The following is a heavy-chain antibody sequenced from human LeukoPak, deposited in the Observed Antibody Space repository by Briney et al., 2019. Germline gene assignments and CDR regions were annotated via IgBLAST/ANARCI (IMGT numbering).Heavy chain of an antibody. D-gene: IGHD4-23*01. J-gene: IGHJ5*02. V-gene: IGHV4-61*02. Sequence: NPSETLSLTCTVSGGSISSGSYYWSWIRQPAGKGLEWIGRIYTSGSTNYNPSLKSRVTISVDTSKNQFSLKLSSVTAADTAVYYCARDGSGNSNWFDPWGQGTLVTVSS. CDR3: ARDGSGNSNWFDP. CDR1: GGSISSGSYY. CDR2: IYTSGST.